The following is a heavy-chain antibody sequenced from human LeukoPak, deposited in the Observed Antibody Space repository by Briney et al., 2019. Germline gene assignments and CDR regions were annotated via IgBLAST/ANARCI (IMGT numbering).Heavy chain of an antibody. J-gene: IGHJ4*02. CDR1: GFTFSNAW. CDR2: IKSKTDGGTT. V-gene: IGHV3-15*01. Sequence: GGPLRLSCAAPGFTFSNAWMSWVPKAPGKGLEWVGRIKSKTDGGTTDYAAPVKGRFTISRADSKNTLYLQMNSLKTEDTAVYYCTTLYGGNEYWGEGTLVTVSS. D-gene: IGHD4-23*01. CDR3: TTLYGGNEY.